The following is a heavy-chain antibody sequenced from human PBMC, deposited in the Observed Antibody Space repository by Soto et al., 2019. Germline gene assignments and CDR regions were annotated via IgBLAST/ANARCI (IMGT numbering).Heavy chain of an antibody. D-gene: IGHD6-6*01. CDR1: GFTFSDYG. CDR2: VSYDGSYK. Sequence: QVQLVESGGGVAQPGRSLRLSCAVSGFTFSDYGMHWVRQAPGKGLEWVAVVSYDGSYKYYADSVKGRFTVSRDLSGNKLFLQMNSLRLEDTAVYSCAKEMYPRTLLDSSSPWGDYWGQGTLVAVSS. V-gene: IGHV3-30*18. CDR3: AKEMYPRTLLDSSSPWGDY. J-gene: IGHJ4*02.